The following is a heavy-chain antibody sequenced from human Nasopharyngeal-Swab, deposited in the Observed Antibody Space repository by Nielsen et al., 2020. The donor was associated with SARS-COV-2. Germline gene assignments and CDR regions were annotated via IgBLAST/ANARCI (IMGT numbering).Heavy chain of an antibody. D-gene: IGHD1-26*01. J-gene: IGHJ4*02. CDR3: ARDVGIVGATLDN. CDR2: ISSSSSTS. CDR1: GITISSNG. V-gene: IGHV3-48*02. Sequence: GESLKISCAASGITISSNGMNWVRQAPGKGLEWVAYISSSSSTSYYADSVKGRFTISRDNPENSLYLQMNSLRDEDTAVYYCARDVGIVGATLDNWGRGTLVTASS.